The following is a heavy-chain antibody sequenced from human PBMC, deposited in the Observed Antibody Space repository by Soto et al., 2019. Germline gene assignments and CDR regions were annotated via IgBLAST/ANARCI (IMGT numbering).Heavy chain of an antibody. V-gene: IGHV3-23*01. Sequence: GGSLRLSYVASGFTFSGNVMSWVRQSPGKGLEWISIISGSGGSTYYADSVKGRFTISRDNSNNTLYLQMHSLTAADTAVYYCAKNGCGGDCYSSVAGNWFDPWGQGTLVTVSS. D-gene: IGHD2-21*02. J-gene: IGHJ5*02. CDR1: GFTFSGNV. CDR2: ISGSGGST. CDR3: AKNGCGGDCYSSVAGNWFDP.